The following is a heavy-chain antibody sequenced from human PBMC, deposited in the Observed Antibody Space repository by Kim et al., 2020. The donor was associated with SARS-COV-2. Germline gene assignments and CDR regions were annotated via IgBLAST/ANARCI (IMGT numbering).Heavy chain of an antibody. J-gene: IGHJ6*02. CDR3: VRDMGSGSYYTRYYYYYGMDV. D-gene: IGHD3-10*01. CDR2: ISSSGNII. CDR1: GFTFSDYY. V-gene: IGHV3-11*01. Sequence: GGSLRLSCAASGFTFSDYYMSWIRQAPGKGLEWVSYISSSGNIIYYADSVKGRFTISRDNAKNSLYLQMNSLRAEDTAVYYCVRDMGSGSYYTRYYYYYGMDVWGQGTTVTVSS.